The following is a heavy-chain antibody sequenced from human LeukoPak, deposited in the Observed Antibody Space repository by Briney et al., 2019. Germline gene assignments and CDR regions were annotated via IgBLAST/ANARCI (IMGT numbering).Heavy chain of an antibody. CDR2: IHYSGSS. Sequence: SGTLSLTCAVSGGSISSNNWWSWVRQSPGKGLEWIGEIHYSGSSNYNPSLKSRVTISVDKSKSQFSLNLSSVTAADTAVYYCARDSRYNEYYYYGMDVWGQGTTVTVS. CDR3: ARDSRYNEYYYYGMDV. V-gene: IGHV4-4*02. CDR1: GGSISSNNW. J-gene: IGHJ6*02. D-gene: IGHD2/OR15-2a*01.